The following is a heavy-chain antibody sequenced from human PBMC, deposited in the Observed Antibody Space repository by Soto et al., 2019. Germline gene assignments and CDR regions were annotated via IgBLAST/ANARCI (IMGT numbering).Heavy chain of an antibody. V-gene: IGHV4-34*01. CDR1: GGSFSGYY. Sequence: NPSETLSLTCAVYGGSFSGYYWSWIRQPPGKGLEWIGEINHSGSTNYNPSLKSRVTISVDTSKNQFSLKLSSVTAADTAVYYCARHLSDSSADAFDIWGQGTMVTV. CDR3: ARHLSDSSADAFDI. D-gene: IGHD6-25*01. J-gene: IGHJ3*02. CDR2: INHSGST.